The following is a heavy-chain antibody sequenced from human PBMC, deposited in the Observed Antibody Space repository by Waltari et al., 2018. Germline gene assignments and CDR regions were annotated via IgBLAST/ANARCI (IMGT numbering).Heavy chain of an antibody. D-gene: IGHD4-17*01. J-gene: IGHJ5*02. CDR3: ARDLMYGEHPLFDR. CDR2: NRSKAYGETT. V-gene: IGHV3-49*04. Sequence: DVQLAESGGGLVQPGRSLRLSCTPSGFTFVDYSMNCVRQAPGQGLGWVGFNRSKAYGETTDYAASVRGRFTISRYDSKSIAYLQMNSLKTEDTAIYFCARDLMYGEHPLFDRWGQGTLVTVSS. CDR1: GFTFVDYS.